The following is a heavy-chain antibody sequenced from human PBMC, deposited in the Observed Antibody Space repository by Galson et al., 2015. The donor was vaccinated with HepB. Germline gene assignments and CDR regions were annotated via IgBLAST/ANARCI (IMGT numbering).Heavy chain of an antibody. CDR1: GGSISSSSYY. CDR2: IYYSGST. J-gene: IGHJ6*02. Sequence: ETLSLTCTVSGGSISSSSYYWGWIRQPPGKGLEWIGSIYYSGSTYYNPSLKSRVTISVDTSKNQFSLKLSSVTAADTAVYYCARDAEGSSGWSAYYYYYGMDVWGQGTTVTVSS. D-gene: IGHD6-19*01. CDR3: ARDAEGSSGWSAYYYYYGMDV. V-gene: IGHV4-39*07.